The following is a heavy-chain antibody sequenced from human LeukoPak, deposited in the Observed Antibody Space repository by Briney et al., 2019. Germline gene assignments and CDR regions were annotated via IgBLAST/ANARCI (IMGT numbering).Heavy chain of an antibody. Sequence: GASVKVSCKASGYTFTSYYMHWVRQAPGQGLEWMGGFDPEDGETIYAQKFQGRVTMTEDTSTDTAYMELSSLRSEDTAVYYCATGNGVVVAATPPGYYYYGMDVWGQGTTVTVSS. CDR1: GYTFTSYY. J-gene: IGHJ6*02. V-gene: IGHV1-24*01. CDR3: ATGNGVVVAATPPGYYYYGMDV. CDR2: FDPEDGET. D-gene: IGHD2-15*01.